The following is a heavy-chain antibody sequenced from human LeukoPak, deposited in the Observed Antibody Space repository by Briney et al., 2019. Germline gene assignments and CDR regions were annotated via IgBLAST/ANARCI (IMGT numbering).Heavy chain of an antibody. CDR1: GGSISSSYYY. CDR3: AKQRRDGYNYFDY. J-gene: IGHJ4*02. V-gene: IGHV4-39*01. D-gene: IGHD5-24*01. Sequence: NPSETLSLTCTVSGGSISSSYYYWGWIRHPPGKGLEWIGNIYYSESTYYNPSLKSRATISVDTSKNQFSLKLSSVTAADTAMYYCAKQRRDGYNYFDYWGQGTLVTVSS. CDR2: IYYSEST.